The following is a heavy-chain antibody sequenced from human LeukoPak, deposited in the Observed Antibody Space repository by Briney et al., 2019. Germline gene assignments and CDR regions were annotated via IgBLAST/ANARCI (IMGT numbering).Heavy chain of an antibody. D-gene: IGHD3-22*01. V-gene: IGHV4-30-4*08. CDR2: IYYSGST. CDR1: GGSISSGDYY. CDR3: ARHYYYDSSGLDDAFDI. J-gene: IGHJ3*02. Sequence: PSQTLSLTCTVSGGSISSGDYYWSWIRQPPGKGLGWIGYIYYSGSTYYNPSLKSRVTISVDTSKNQFSLKLSSVTAADTAVYYCARHYYYDSSGLDDAFDIWGQGTMVTVSS.